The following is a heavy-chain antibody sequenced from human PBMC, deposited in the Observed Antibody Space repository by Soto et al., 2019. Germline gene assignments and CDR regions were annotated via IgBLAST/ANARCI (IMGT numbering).Heavy chain of an antibody. CDR3: ARDRGYCANGVCFRYDY. CDR2: VSAYNGDT. V-gene: IGHV1-18*01. Sequence: QPQLVQSGAEVKKPGASVTVSCKASGYTFTSYGISWVRQAPGQGLEWMGWVSAYNGDTNYAQNFQGRVTMTTDTSTSTAYMDLRRLRSDDTATYYCARDRGYCANGVCFRYDYWGQGTLVTVSS. CDR1: GYTFTSYG. D-gene: IGHD2-8*01. J-gene: IGHJ4*02.